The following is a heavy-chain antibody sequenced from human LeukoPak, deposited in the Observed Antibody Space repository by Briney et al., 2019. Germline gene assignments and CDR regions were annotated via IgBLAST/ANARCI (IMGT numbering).Heavy chain of an antibody. CDR3: ARLDVLIGLDY. J-gene: IGHJ4*02. V-gene: IGHV4-59*01. D-gene: IGHD2/OR15-2a*01. CDR2: IYYSGST. Sequence: PSETLSLTCTVSGGSISSYYWSWIRQPPGKGLEWIGYIYYSGSTNYNPSLKSRVTISVDTSKNQFSLKLSSVTAADTAVYYCARLDVLIGLDYWGRGTLVTVSS. CDR1: GGSISSYY.